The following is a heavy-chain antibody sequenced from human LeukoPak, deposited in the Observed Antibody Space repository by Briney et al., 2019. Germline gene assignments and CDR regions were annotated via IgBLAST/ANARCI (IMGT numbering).Heavy chain of an antibody. Sequence: SGPTLVNPTQTLTLTCTFSGFSLSTSGVDVGWIRQPPGKALEWLALIYWDDDKRYSPSLKSRLTITKDTSKNQVVLTMTNMDPVDTATYYCAHSLYYYGSGSYYNWYYFDYWGQGTLVTVSS. V-gene: IGHV2-5*02. D-gene: IGHD3-10*01. CDR1: GFSLSTSGVD. J-gene: IGHJ4*02. CDR2: IYWDDDK. CDR3: AHSLYYYGSGSYYNWYYFDY.